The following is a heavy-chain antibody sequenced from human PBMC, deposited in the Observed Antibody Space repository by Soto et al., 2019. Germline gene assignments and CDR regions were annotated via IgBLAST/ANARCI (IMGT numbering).Heavy chain of an antibody. CDR3: ARAQRIAAAGTRAFDY. CDR2: IIPIFGTA. CDR1: GGTFSSYA. D-gene: IGHD6-13*01. V-gene: IGHV1-69*01. J-gene: IGHJ4*02. Sequence: QVQLVQSGAEVKKPGSSVKVSCKASGGTFSSYAISWVRQAPGQGLEWMGGIIPIFGTANYAQKFQGRVTITADESTSTAYRERSSLRSEDTAVYYCARAQRIAAAGTRAFDYWGQGTLVTVSS.